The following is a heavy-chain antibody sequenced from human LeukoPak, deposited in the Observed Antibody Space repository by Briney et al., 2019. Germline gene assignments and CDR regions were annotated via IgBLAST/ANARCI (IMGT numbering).Heavy chain of an antibody. J-gene: IGHJ5*02. Sequence: ASVKVSCKASGYSFTNYDINWVRQATGQGLEWMGWMNPKSGDTGYSQKFQGRVFITRDTSINTAYMELNSLTSEDTAVYYCAREPYDVLTGYRKGFDPWGQGTLVTVSS. D-gene: IGHD3-9*01. CDR3: AREPYDVLTGYRKGFDP. CDR2: MNPKSGDT. V-gene: IGHV1-8*03. CDR1: GYSFTNYD.